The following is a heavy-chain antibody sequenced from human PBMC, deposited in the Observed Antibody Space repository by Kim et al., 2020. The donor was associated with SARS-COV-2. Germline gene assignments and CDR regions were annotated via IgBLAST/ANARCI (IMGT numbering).Heavy chain of an antibody. CDR1: GASFSGYY. D-gene: IGHD5-18*01. J-gene: IGHJ4*02. V-gene: IGHV4-34*01. CDR2: IHPSGST. Sequence: SETLSLTCAVYGASFSGYYWSWIRQPPGKGLEWIGEIHPSGSTNYNPSLQSRVTISIDTSKNHLSLKFTSVTAADTAVYFCARGQDRAKTGYWGQGALVT. CDR3: ARGQDRAKTGY.